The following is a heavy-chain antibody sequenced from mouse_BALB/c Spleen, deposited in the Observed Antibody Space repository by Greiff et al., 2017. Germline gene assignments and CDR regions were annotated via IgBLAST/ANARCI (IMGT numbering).Heavy chain of an antibody. CDR3: VRYGYDGRPYYAMDY. D-gene: IGHD2-2*01. J-gene: IGHJ4*01. CDR2: IRSKSDNYAT. Sequence: EVQLVETGGGLVQPKGSLKLSCAASGFTFNTNAMNWVRQAPGKGLEWVARIRSKSDNYATYYADSVKDRFTISRDDSQSMLYLQMNNLKTEDTAMYYCVRYGYDGRPYYAMDYWGQGTSVTVSS. CDR1: GFTFNTNA. V-gene: IGHV10S3*01.